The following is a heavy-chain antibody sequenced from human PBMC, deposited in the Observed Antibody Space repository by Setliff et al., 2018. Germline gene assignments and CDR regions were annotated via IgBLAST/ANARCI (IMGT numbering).Heavy chain of an antibody. Sequence: PSETLSLTCAVYGGSFSGYYWSWIRQPPGRGLEWIGEINHSGSTNYNPSLKSRVTISADTSKNQFSLKLSSVTAADTAVYYCARIDIVLMVYADWGQGTMVTVSS. J-gene: IGHJ3*01. CDR3: ARIDIVLMVYAD. D-gene: IGHD2-8*01. CDR2: INHSGST. V-gene: IGHV4-34*01. CDR1: GGSFSGYY.